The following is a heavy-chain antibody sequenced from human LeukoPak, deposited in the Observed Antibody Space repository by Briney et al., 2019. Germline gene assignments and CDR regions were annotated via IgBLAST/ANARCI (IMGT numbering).Heavy chain of an antibody. Sequence: SVKVSCKASGGTFSSYAINWVRQAPGQRLEWMGGIIPIFGTANYAQKFQDRVTITADESTSTAYMELSSLRSEDTAVYYCARDLRPYSGYDPYYYYYYGMDVWGQGTTVTVSS. V-gene: IGHV1-69*01. J-gene: IGHJ6*02. D-gene: IGHD5-12*01. CDR3: ARDLRPYSGYDPYYYYYYGMDV. CDR1: GGTFSSYA. CDR2: IIPIFGTA.